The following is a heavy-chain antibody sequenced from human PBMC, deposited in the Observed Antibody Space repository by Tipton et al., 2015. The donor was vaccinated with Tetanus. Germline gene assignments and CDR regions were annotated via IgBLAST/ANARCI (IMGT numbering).Heavy chain of an antibody. V-gene: IGHV1-18*01. D-gene: IGHD3/OR15-3a*01. CDR2: ISPLNENV. CDR1: GYTFTHYG. Sequence: QMQLVQSGAEVKKPGASVKVSCKASGYTFTHYGVNWVRQAPGQGLEWMVWISPLNENVNYAEKFRGKLTMTTDRSTCAMSMELRSLKSNDTAVYYNARGRGLGPHKYFERWGQGTLVTVSS. J-gene: IGHJ5*02. CDR3: ARGRGLGPHKYFER.